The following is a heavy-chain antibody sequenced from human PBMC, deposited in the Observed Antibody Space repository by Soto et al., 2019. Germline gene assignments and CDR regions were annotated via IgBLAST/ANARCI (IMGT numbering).Heavy chain of an antibody. J-gene: IGHJ5*02. CDR1: GGSISSYY. D-gene: IGHD3-16*02. V-gene: IGHV4-4*07. CDR2: IYTSGST. CDR3: ARVLYYDYVWGSYRYGGNWFDP. Sequence: TSETLSLTCTVSGGSISSYYWSWIRQPAGKGLEWIGRIYTSGSTNYNPSLKSRVTMSVDTSKNQFSLKLSSVTAADTAVYYCARVLYYDYVWGSYRYGGNWFDPWGQGTLVTVSS.